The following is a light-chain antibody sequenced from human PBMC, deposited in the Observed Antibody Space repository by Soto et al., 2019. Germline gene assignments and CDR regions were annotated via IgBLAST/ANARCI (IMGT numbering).Light chain of an antibody. Sequence: DIQLTQSPSFLSASVGDRVTITCRASQDISSYLARYQQKPGKAPKLLIYAASTLQSGVPSRFSGSGSGTEFTLTISSLQPEDFATYYCQHLDSYSTFGQGTRLEIK. J-gene: IGKJ5*01. CDR1: QDISSY. CDR2: AAS. CDR3: QHLDSYST. V-gene: IGKV1-9*01.